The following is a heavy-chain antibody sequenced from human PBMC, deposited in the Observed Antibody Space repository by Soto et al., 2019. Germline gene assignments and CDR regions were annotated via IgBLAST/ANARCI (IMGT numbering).Heavy chain of an antibody. D-gene: IGHD6-6*01. CDR1: GGSFSGYY. CDR3: ARAISSSPSPGLNWFDP. CDR2: INYSGSN. V-gene: IGHV4-34*01. Sequence: SETLSLTCAVFGGSFSGYYWNWIRQPPGKGREWIGTINYSGSNNYNPSLKNRVTISVDTSKNQFSLKLSSVTAADTAVYYCARAISSSPSPGLNWFDPWGQGTLVTVSS. J-gene: IGHJ5*02.